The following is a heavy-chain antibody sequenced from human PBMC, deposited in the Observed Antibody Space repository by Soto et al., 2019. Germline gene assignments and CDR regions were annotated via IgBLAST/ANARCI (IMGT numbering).Heavy chain of an antibody. J-gene: IGHJ4*02. CDR1: GFTFSSYG. Sequence: QVQLVESGGGVVQPGRSLRLSCAASGFTFSSYGMHWVRQAPGKGLEWVAVIWYDGSNKYYADSVKGRFTISRDNSKNTLYLQMNSLRAEDTAVYYCAREAGWSGYRDYWGQGTLVTVSS. V-gene: IGHV3-33*01. D-gene: IGHD3-3*01. CDR2: IWYDGSNK. CDR3: AREAGWSGYRDY.